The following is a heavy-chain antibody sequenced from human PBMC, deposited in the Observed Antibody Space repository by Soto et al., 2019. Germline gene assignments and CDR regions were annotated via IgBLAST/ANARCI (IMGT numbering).Heavy chain of an antibody. D-gene: IGHD3-3*01. CDR2: IYYSGST. CDR3: ASLYDFWSGPDAFDI. Sequence: SETLSLTCTVSGGSISSYYWSWIRQPPRKGLEWIGYIYYSGSTNYNPSLKSRVTISVDTSKNQFSLKLSSVTAADTAVYYCASLYDFWSGPDAFDIWGQGTMVTVSS. V-gene: IGHV4-59*08. J-gene: IGHJ3*02. CDR1: GGSISSYY.